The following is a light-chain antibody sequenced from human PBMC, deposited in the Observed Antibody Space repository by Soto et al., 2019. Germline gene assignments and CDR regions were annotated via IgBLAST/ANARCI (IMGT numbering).Light chain of an antibody. CDR3: TSYYRYRVLV. J-gene: IGLJ3*02. CDR2: EVS. CDR1: SSDIGGYTY. V-gene: IGLV2-14*01. Sequence: QSVLTQPASVSGSLGQSITISCTGTSSDIGGYTYVSWYQQHPGKAPKLIIFEVSNRPSGVSDRFSGSNSGNTASLTISGLQAEDEADYYCTSYYRYRVLVSGGGTKVTVL.